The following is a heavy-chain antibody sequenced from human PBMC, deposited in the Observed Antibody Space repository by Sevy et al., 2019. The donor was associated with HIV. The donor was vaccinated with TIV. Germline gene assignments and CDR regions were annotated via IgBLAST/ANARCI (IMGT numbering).Heavy chain of an antibody. CDR1: GGSISSFD. Sequence: SETLSLTCTVSGGSISSFDWSWIRQPPGKGLEWIGYIHSSGSTNYNPSLKSRVTISVATSKNQFSLKLNSVTAADTAVYYCASVGHSTSWDFDPWGQGTLVTVSS. J-gene: IGHJ5*02. D-gene: IGHD2-2*01. CDR3: ASVGHSTSWDFDP. V-gene: IGHV4-59*08. CDR2: IHSSGST.